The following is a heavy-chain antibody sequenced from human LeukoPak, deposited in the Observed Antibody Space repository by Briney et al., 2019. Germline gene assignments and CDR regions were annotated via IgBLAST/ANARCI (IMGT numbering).Heavy chain of an antibody. CDR2: IHHRAGA. CDR1: GGSFTDYY. V-gene: IGHV4-34*01. CDR3: ARGPVRDDGLTGISYYFGLDV. Sequence: SETLSLTCAVYGGSFTDYYWSWIRHLPGRGLEWIGEIHHRAGANYNPSLWGRVTISADTSKNQFSLHLTSVTAADTATFYCARGPVRDDGLTGISYYFGLDVWGHGTTVTVFS. J-gene: IGHJ6*02. D-gene: IGHD2-21*02.